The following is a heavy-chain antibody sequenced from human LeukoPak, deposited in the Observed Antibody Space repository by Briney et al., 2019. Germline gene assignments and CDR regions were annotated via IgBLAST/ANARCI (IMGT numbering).Heavy chain of an antibody. CDR3: ARSPYYYGSGSYFDY. Sequence: ASVKVSCKASGYTFTSYGISWVRQAPGQGLEWMGWINPNSGGTSYAQKFQGRVAMTRDTSISTAYMELSRLTSDDTAVYYCARSPYYYGSGSYFDYWGQGTLVTVSS. V-gene: IGHV1-2*02. CDR1: GYTFTSYG. D-gene: IGHD3-10*01. J-gene: IGHJ4*02. CDR2: INPNSGGT.